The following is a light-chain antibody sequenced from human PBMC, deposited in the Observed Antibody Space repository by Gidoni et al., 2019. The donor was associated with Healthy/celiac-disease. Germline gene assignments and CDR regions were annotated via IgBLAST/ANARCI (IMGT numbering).Light chain of an antibody. CDR1: QSVLYSSNNKNY. V-gene: IGKV4-1*01. Sequence: DIVMTQSPDSLAVSLGERATINCKSSQSVLYSSNNKNYLAWYQQKPGQPPKLLIYWASTRESGVPDRFSGSGSGTDFTLTISSLQAEDVAVYYCQQYYSTPFFXPXTKVDIK. CDR3: QQYYSTPF. CDR2: WAS. J-gene: IGKJ3*01.